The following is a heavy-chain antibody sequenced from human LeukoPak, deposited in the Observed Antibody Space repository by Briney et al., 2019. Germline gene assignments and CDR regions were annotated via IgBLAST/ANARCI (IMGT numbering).Heavy chain of an antibody. J-gene: IGHJ4*02. V-gene: IGHV3-23*01. CDR3: AKGGQRYDFWRFDY. CDR1: GFTFSTYA. CDR2: ISGSGGST. Sequence: GGSLRLSCVASGFTFSTYAMSWVRQAPGKGLEWVSSISGSGGSTYYAEFVKGRSTISRDNSKNTLYLQMSSLRAEDTAVYYCAKGGQRYDFWRFDYWGQGTLVTVSS. D-gene: IGHD3-3*01.